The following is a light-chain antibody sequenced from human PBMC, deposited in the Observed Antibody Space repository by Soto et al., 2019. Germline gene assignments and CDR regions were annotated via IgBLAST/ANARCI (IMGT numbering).Light chain of an antibody. V-gene: IGLV7-43*01. CDR3: LLFYGGAHRV. CDR2: GTS. J-gene: IGLJ3*02. CDR1: TGPVTSDYY. Sequence: QTVVTQEPSLTVSPGGTVTLTCASSTGPVTSDYYPNWFQQKPGQAPRALIYGTSNRHSWTPARFSGSLLGGKAALTLSGVQSEDEAEYYCLLFYGGAHRVFGGGTQLTVL.